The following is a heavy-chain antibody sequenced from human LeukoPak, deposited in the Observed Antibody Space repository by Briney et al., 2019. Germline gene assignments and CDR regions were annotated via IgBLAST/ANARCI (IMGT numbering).Heavy chain of an antibody. V-gene: IGHV2-70*04. CDR1: GFSVSTSGMR. Sequence: SGPALVKPTRTLTLTFTFSGFSVSTSGMRVSWIRQPPGKALEWLARIDWDDDKFYSTSLKTRLTISKDTSKNQVVLTMTNMDPVDTATYYCARHAVAGVVDYWGQGTLVTVSS. D-gene: IGHD6-19*01. J-gene: IGHJ4*02. CDR3: ARHAVAGVVDY. CDR2: IDWDDDK.